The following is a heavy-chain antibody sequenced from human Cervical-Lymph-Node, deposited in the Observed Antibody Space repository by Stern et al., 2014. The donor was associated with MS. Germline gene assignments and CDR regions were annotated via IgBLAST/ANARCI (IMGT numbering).Heavy chain of an antibody. V-gene: IGHV3-11*06. D-gene: IGHD6-13*01. Sequence: VQLVESGAGLDKPGGSLRLSCAASGFTFTDYYMSWIRQAPGKGLQWISYTSRSTSYTNYAASVKGRFTITRDNANTLLNLQLNSLRAEDTAVYYCARKHGIAAAGTVWFDPWGQGTLVTVSS. CDR3: ARKHGIAAAGTVWFDP. CDR1: GFTFTDYY. CDR2: TSRSTSYT. J-gene: IGHJ5*02.